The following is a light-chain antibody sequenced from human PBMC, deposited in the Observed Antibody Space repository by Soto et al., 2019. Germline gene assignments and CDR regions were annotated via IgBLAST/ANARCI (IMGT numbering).Light chain of an antibody. CDR3: ASYAGSFVV. Sequence: QSVLTQPPSASGSPGQSVTLSCTGTSSDVGGYNYVSWYQQHPGKAPKLMIYEVSKRPSGVPDRFSGSKSGNTASLTVSGLQAEDEADYYCASYAGSFVVFGGGTKVTVL. J-gene: IGLJ2*01. CDR1: SSDVGGYNY. CDR2: EVS. V-gene: IGLV2-8*01.